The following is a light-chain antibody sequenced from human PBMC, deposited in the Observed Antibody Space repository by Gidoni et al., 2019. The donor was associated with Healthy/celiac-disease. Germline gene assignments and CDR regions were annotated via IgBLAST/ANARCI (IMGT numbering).Light chain of an antibody. V-gene: IGKV3-20*01. CDR1: QSVSSSY. CDR3: QQYGSSPRT. Sequence: DRATLSCRASQSVSSSYLAWYQQKPGQAPRLLIYGASSRATGIPDRFSGSGSGTDFTLTISRLEPEDFAVYYCQQYGSSPRTFGQGTKVEIK. CDR2: GAS. J-gene: IGKJ1*01.